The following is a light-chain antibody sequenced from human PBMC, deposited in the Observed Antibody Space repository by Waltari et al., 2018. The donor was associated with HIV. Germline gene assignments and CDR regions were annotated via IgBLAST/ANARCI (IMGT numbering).Light chain of an antibody. J-gene: IGKJ1*01. CDR3: QQYNIYPYT. CDR1: QTISDW. Sequence: DIQMTQSPYTLSASVGDRVTITCRASQTISDWLAWYQQKPGSAPNLLIYKASDLETGVPSRFSGSGSGTEFTLTINGLQPGDSANYFCQQYNIYPYTFGQGTKVEIK. CDR2: KAS. V-gene: IGKV1-5*03.